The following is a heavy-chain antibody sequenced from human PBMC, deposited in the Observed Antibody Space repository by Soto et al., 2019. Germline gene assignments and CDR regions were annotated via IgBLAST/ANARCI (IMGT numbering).Heavy chain of an antibody. CDR1: GYTFTIYG. J-gene: IGHJ3*02. D-gene: IGHD3-22*01. CDR3: ARGGQRITMIGVVIGAFDI. V-gene: IGHV1-18*04. CDR2: ISAYNGNT. Sequence: ASVKVSCKASGYTFTIYGISWVRPAPGQGLEWMGWISAYNGNTNYAQKLQGRVTMTTDTSTSTAYMELRSLRADDTAVDYCARGGQRITMIGVVIGAFDIWGQGTMVTVSS.